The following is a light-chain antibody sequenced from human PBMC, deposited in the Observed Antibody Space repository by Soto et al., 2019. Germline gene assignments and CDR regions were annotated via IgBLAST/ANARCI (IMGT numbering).Light chain of an antibody. V-gene: IGLV1-40*01. CDR2: ANT. CDR3: CSNAGGSNV. Sequence: QSVLTQPPSVSGAPGQRVTISCTGSSSNIGAGYDVHWYQQVPGTAPKLLICANTNRPSGVPDRFSASKSGTSASLAITGLQAEDEADYFCCSNAGGSNVFGTGTKLTVL. CDR1: SSNIGAGYD. J-gene: IGLJ1*01.